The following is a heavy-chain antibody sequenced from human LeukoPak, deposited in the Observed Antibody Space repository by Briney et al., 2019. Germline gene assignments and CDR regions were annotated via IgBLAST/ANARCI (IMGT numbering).Heavy chain of an antibody. CDR3: ARGRGTSGSNRDFYFYYYMDV. D-gene: IGHD2-15*01. J-gene: IGHJ6*03. V-gene: IGHV1-3*01. CDR2: MNAANGNT. CDR1: GYIFTDYA. Sequence: GASVKVSCKASGYIFTDYAIHWLRQAPGQRPEWMGWMNAANGNTKYSQKFQGRITLIRDTSAATAYMELSSLRHDDPAVYYCARGRGTSGSNRDFYFYYYMDVWGKGTTVTVSS.